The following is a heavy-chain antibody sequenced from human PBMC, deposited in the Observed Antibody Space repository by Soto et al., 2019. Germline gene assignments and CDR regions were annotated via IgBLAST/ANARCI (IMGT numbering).Heavy chain of an antibody. CDR2: INHSGST. CDR3: ARYLGYCSGGSCYYYYCGMDV. CDR1: GGSFSGYY. J-gene: IGHJ6*02. Sequence: SETLSLTCAVYGGSFSGYYWSWIRQPPGKGLEWIGEINHSGSTNYNPSLKSRVTISVDTSKNQFSLKLSSVTAADTAVYYCARYLGYCSGGSCYYYYCGMDVWGQGTTVTVSS. D-gene: IGHD2-15*01. V-gene: IGHV4-34*01.